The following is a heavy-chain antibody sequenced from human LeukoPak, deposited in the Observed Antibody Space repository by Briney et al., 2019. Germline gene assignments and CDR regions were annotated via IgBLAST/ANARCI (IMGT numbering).Heavy chain of an antibody. V-gene: IGHV3-64*01. CDR3: ARGGGYRGYGQDY. J-gene: IGHJ4*02. D-gene: IGHD5-12*01. Sequence: GGSLRLSCAASGFTFSSYAMHWVRQAPGKGLEYVSAISSNGDSTYYANSVKGRFTISRDNSKNTLYLQMGSLRVEDMAVYYCARGGGYRGYGQDYWGQETLVTVSS. CDR1: GFTFSSYA. CDR2: ISSNGDST.